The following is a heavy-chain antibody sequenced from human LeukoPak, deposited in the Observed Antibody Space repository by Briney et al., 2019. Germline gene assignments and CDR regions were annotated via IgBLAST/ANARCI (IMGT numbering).Heavy chain of an antibody. Sequence: GGSLRLSCAASGFTLSSFWMSWVRQAPGKGLEWVANIKQDGNEKYYADSVKGRFTISRDNAKNSLYLQMNSLRAEDTAVYYCARASMRMSTAGLVDYWGQGTLVTVSS. V-gene: IGHV3-7*05. CDR1: GFTLSSFW. D-gene: IGHD6-13*01. CDR2: IKQDGNEK. J-gene: IGHJ4*02. CDR3: ARASMRMSTAGLVDY.